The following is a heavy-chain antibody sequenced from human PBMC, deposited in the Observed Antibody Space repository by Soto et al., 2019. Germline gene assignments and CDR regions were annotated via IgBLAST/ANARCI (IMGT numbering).Heavy chain of an antibody. V-gene: IGHV1-3*05. CDR2: INAGNGNT. CDR1: GYTFTSYA. J-gene: IGHJ4*02. Sequence: QVQLVQSGAEEKKPGASVKVSCKASGYTFTSYARLWVRQAPGQRLEWMGWINAGNGNTKYSQKFQGRVTITRDTSASTAYMELSSLRSEDTAVYYCARVGGWYVPDYWGQGTLVTVSS. CDR3: ARVGGWYVPDY. D-gene: IGHD6-19*01.